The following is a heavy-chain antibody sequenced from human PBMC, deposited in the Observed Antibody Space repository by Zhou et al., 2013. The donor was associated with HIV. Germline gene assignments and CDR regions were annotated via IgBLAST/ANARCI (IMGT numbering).Heavy chain of an antibody. CDR3: AREGVGIAAAGYYMDV. D-gene: IGHD6-13*01. CDR2: IYSSGST. V-gene: IGHV4-4*07. Sequence: QVQLQESGPGLVKPSETLSLTCTVSGGSISSYYWSWIRQPAGKGLEWIGRIYSSGSTKYQPLPQESRHHVSRHVPKTSSSLKLSSVTAADTAVYYCAREGVGIAAAGYYMDVWGKGTTVTVS. CDR1: GGSISSYY. J-gene: IGHJ6*03.